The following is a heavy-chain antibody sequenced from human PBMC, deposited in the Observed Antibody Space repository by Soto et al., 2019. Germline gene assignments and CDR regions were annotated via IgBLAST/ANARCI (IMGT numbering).Heavy chain of an antibody. CDR2: ISANDVGT. CDR1: GFTLRNYA. V-gene: IGHV3-23*01. J-gene: IGHJ4*02. Sequence: PGGSLRLSCEASGFTLRNYAMTWIRQAPGKGLEWVSLISANDVGTYYAESVKTRFTISTDQSRNTVYLQMDSLRADDTAIYYCAKAKNDYNWDNRPPFAYWGQGTLGTVS. D-gene: IGHD1-20*01. CDR3: AKAKNDYNWDNRPPFAY.